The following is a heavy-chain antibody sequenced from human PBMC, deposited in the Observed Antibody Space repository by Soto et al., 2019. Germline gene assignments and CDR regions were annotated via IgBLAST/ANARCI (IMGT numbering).Heavy chain of an antibody. CDR2: IYYSGST. Sequence: PSETLSLPCPLSGGSISRDGYYWSWIRQHPGKGLEWIGYIYYSGSTYYNPSLKSRVTISVDTSKNQFSLKLSSVTAADTAVYYCAKDLLGGEDAFDMWGQRTRVTVS. CDR1: GGSISRDGYY. CDR3: AKDLLGGEDAFDM. V-gene: IGHV4-31*03. D-gene: IGHD3-16*01. J-gene: IGHJ3*02.